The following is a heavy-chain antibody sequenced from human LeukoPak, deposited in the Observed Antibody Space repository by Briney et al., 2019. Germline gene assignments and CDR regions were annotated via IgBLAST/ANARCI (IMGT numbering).Heavy chain of an antibody. CDR3: ARAFSSSWYKGPTDAFDI. D-gene: IGHD6-13*01. V-gene: IGHV1-2*02. CDR1: GYTFTGYY. CDR2: INPNSGGT. J-gene: IGHJ3*02. Sequence: ASVKVSCKASGYTFTGYYMHWVRQAPGQGLEWMGWINPNSGGTNYAQKFQGRVTMTRDTSISTAYMELSRLRSDDTAVYYCARAFSSSWYKGPTDAFDIWGQGTMVTVSS.